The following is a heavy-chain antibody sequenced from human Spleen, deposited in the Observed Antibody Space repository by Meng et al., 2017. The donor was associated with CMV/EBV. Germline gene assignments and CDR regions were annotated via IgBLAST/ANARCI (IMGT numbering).Heavy chain of an antibody. D-gene: IGHD5-24*01. CDR1: GFTFSSYW. Sequence: GESLKISCAASGFTFSSYWMSWVRQAPGKGLEWVANIKQVGSEKYYVDSVKGRFTISRDNAKNSLYLQMNSLRAEDTAVYYCARTQNLEYYFDYWGQGTLVTVSS. J-gene: IGHJ4*02. CDR3: ARTQNLEYYFDY. CDR2: IKQVGSEK. V-gene: IGHV3-7*01.